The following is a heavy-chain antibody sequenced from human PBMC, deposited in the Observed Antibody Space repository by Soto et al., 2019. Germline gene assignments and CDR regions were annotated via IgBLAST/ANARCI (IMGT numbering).Heavy chain of an antibody. CDR3: ASTSVAARPFDYYYMDV. Sequence: GETLKMSCTGSGYSFTSYWIGWVRQMPGKGLEWMGIIYPGDSDTRYSPSFQGQVTISADKSISTAYLQWSSLKASDTAMYYCASTSVAARPFDYYYMDVWGKGTTVTVSS. CDR1: GYSFTSYW. J-gene: IGHJ6*03. CDR2: IYPGDSDT. V-gene: IGHV5-51*01. D-gene: IGHD6-6*01.